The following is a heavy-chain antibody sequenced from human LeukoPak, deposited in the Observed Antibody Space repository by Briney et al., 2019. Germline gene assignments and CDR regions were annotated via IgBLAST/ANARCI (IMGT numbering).Heavy chain of an antibody. CDR3: ARWDYSNYTFDY. D-gene: IGHD4-11*01. CDR2: ISSNGGST. V-gene: IGHV3-64*01. J-gene: IGHJ4*02. Sequence: PGGSLRLSCAASGFTFSSYAMHWVRQAPGKGLEYVSAISSNGGSTYYANSVKGRFTISRDNSKSTLYLQMGSLRAEDMAVYYCARWDYSNYTFDYWGQGTLVTVSS. CDR1: GFTFSSYA.